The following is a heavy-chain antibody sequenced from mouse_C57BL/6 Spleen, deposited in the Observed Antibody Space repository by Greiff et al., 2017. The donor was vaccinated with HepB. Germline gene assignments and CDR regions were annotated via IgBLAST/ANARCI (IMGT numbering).Heavy chain of an antibody. Sequence: VQLQQSGADLVKPGPSVKISCTATGSAISSDWINWVKQRSGRGLLWIGQMYPGAGDTNYNGPFKGKATLTADKSTSTAYMQLCSLTSEDTAVYFCARRDYYAMGYWGQGTSVTVS. V-gene: IGHV1-80*01. J-gene: IGHJ4*01. CDR2: MYPGAGDT. CDR3: ARRDYYAMGY. CDR1: GSAISSDW.